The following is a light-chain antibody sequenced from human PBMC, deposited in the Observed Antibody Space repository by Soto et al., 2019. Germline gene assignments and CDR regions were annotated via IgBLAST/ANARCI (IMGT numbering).Light chain of an antibody. Sequence: QSVLTQPPSVSGAPGQRVTISCTGNNSNLGAGYDVHWYQQLPGAAPKLVVFGNRNRPSGVPERFSGSKSGTSASLAITGLQAEDEADYYCCSYAGSYTYAFGSGTKVTVL. CDR2: GNR. CDR1: NSNLGAGYD. CDR3: CSYAGSYTYA. J-gene: IGLJ1*01. V-gene: IGLV1-40*01.